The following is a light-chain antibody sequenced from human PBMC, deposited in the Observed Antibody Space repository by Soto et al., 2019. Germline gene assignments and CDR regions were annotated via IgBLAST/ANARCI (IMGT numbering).Light chain of an antibody. CDR1: SSDVGGYNY. V-gene: IGLV2-11*01. CDR2: DVS. CDR3: CPYAGSSGV. Sequence: QSALTQPRSVSGSPGQSVTISCTGTSSDVGGYNYVSWYQQHPGKAPKLMIYDVSKRPSGVPDRFSGSKSGNTASLTISGLQVEDEADYYCCPYAGSSGVFGGGTKLTVL. J-gene: IGLJ2*01.